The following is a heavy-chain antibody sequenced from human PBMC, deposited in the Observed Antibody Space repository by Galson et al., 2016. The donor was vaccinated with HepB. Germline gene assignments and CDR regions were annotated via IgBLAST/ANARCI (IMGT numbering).Heavy chain of an antibody. J-gene: IGHJ4*02. CDR3: ARGMDYYDSSGFHGDY. V-gene: IGHV1-69*13. CDR2: IIPIFGTA. Sequence: SVKVSCKASGGTFSSYAISWVRQAPGQGLEWMGGIIPIFGTANYAQTFQGRVTITADESTSTAYMELSSPRSEDTAVYYCARGMDYYDSSGFHGDYWGQGTLVTVSS. D-gene: IGHD3-22*01. CDR1: GGTFSSYA.